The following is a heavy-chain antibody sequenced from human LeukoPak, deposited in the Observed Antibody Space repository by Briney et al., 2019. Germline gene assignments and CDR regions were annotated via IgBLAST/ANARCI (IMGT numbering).Heavy chain of an antibody. D-gene: IGHD1-26*01. J-gene: IGHJ4*02. V-gene: IGHV5-51*01. Sequence: GEPLKISFQGSGYRFTSYWIRWVRPMPGKGLEWMGIIYPGDSDTRFRPSFQGQVTISDDKSIGTADLQWSSLEASDTAMYYCARPVAGRSGTLAHFDYWGQGTLVTVAS. CDR2: IYPGDSDT. CDR1: GYRFTSYW. CDR3: ARPVAGRSGTLAHFDY.